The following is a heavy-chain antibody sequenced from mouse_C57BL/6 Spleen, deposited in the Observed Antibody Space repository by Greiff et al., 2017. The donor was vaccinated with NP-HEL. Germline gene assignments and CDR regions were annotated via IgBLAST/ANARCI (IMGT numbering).Heavy chain of an antibody. V-gene: IGHV2-5*01. CDR3: AKNSLLITTVVANYAMDY. CDR2: IWRGGST. CDR1: GFSLTSYG. J-gene: IGHJ4*01. D-gene: IGHD1-1*01. Sequence: QVHVKQSGPGLVQPSQSLSITCTVSGFSLTSYGVHWVRQSPGKGLEWLGVIWRGGSTDYNAAFMSRLSITKDNSKSQVFFKMNSLQADDTAIYYCAKNSLLITTVVANYAMDYWGQGTSVTVSS.